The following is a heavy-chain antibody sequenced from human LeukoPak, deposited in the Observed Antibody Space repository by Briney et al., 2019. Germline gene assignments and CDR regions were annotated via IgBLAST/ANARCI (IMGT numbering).Heavy chain of an antibody. CDR3: AKGGVRPVTTGDY. CDR2: ISGSGGIT. J-gene: IGHJ4*02. V-gene: IGHV3-23*01. CDR1: GFTFSSYA. D-gene: IGHD4-17*01. Sequence: PGGSLRLSCAATGFTFSSYAMSWVRQAPGKGLEWVSAISGSGGITYYADSVKGRFTISRDNSKNTLYLQMNSLRAEDTAVYYCAKGGVRPVTTGDYWGQGTLVTVSS.